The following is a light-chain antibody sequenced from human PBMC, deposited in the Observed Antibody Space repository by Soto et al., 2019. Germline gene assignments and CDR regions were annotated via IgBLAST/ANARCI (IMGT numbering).Light chain of an antibody. V-gene: IGKV3-15*01. CDR3: QAYNDWPPYT. Sequence: EIVMTQSPATLSVSPGERATLSCRASQSVSSNLAWYQQKPGQAPRLLIYGASTRATGIPARFSGSGSGTEFTLTISSLQSEDVEVYYCQAYNDWPPYTVGQRTKLEIK. CDR2: GAS. CDR1: QSVSSN. J-gene: IGKJ2*01.